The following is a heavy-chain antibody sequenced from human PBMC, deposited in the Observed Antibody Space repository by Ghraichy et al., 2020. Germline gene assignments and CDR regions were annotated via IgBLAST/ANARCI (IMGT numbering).Heavy chain of an antibody. V-gene: IGHV4-34*01. D-gene: IGHD6-19*01. J-gene: IGHJ4*02. Sequence: GSLRLSCAVYGGSFSGYYWNWIRQPPGKGLEWIGEINHSGRTNYNPSLKSRVNISVDTSKAQFSLRLSSVTAADTTVYYCARGSYSSGWPFDYWGQGTLVTVSS. CDR1: GGSFSGYY. CDR2: INHSGRT. CDR3: ARGSYSSGWPFDY.